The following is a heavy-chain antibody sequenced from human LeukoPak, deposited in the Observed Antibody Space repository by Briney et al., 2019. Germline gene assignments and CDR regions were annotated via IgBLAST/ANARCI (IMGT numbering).Heavy chain of an antibody. J-gene: IGHJ5*02. CDR3: ARDLRVVVPAAIWGEYNWFDP. CDR1: GYTFTSYG. D-gene: IGHD2-2*02. CDR2: ISAYNGNT. Sequence: ASVKVSCKASGYTFTSYGISWVRQAPGQGLEWMGWISAYNGNTNYAQKLQGRVTMTTDTSTSTAYMELGSLRSDDTAVYYCARDLRVVVPAAIWGEYNWFDPWGQGTLVTVSS. V-gene: IGHV1-18*01.